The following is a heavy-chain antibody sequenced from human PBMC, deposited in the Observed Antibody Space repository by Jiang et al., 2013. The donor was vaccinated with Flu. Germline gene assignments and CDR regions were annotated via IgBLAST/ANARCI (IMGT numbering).Heavy chain of an antibody. Sequence: QTLSLTCTISGDSVSSDSAAWNWIRQSPSRGLEWLGRTYYRSNWFKEYEESVKSRITINADTSKNQFSLLLDSVTAEDTAVYYCARGNYDSSGTRFDYWGQGTLVTVSS. CDR1: GDSVSSDSAA. D-gene: IGHD3-22*01. CDR3: ARGNYDSSGTRFDY. J-gene: IGHJ4*02. V-gene: IGHV6-1*01. CDR2: TYYRSNWFK.